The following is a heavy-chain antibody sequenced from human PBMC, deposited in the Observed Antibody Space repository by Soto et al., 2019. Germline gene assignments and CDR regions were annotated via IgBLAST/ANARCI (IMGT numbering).Heavy chain of an antibody. CDR2: ISAYNGNT. Sequence: ASVKVSCKASGYTFTSYGISWVRQAPGQGFEWMGWISAYNGNTNYAQKLQGRVTMTTDTSTSTAYMELRSLRSDDTAVYHCARIPAPVVPAAVNWFDPWGQGTPVTVSS. CDR1: GYTFTSYG. D-gene: IGHD2-2*01. V-gene: IGHV1-18*01. CDR3: ARIPAPVVPAAVNWFDP. J-gene: IGHJ5*02.